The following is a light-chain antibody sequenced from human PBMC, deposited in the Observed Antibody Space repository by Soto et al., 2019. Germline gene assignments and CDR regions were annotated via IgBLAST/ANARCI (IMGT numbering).Light chain of an antibody. CDR3: QQYNGT. CDR2: KAS. CDR1: QSISSW. V-gene: IGKV1-5*03. J-gene: IGKJ1*01. Sequence: DIQMTQSPSTLSASVGDRVTITCWASQSISSWLAWYQQKPGKAPKLLIYKASSLESGVPSRFSGSGSGTEFTLTISSLQPDDFATYYCQQYNGTFGQGTKVEIK.